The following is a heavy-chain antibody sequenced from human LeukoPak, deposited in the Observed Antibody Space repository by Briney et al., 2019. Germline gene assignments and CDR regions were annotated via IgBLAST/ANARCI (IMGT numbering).Heavy chain of an antibody. CDR3: ARESVLRYFFGHADAFDI. D-gene: IGHD3-9*01. Sequence: GGSLRLSCAASGFTFSDYYMSWIRQAPGKGLEWVSYISSSGSTIYYADSVKGRFTISRDNAKNSLYLQMNSLRAEDTAVYYCARESVLRYFFGHADAFDIWGQGTMVTVSS. CDR2: ISSSGSTI. CDR1: GFTFSDYY. J-gene: IGHJ3*02. V-gene: IGHV3-11*01.